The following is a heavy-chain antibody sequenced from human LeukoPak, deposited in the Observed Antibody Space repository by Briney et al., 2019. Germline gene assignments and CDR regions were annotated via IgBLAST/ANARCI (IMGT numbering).Heavy chain of an antibody. V-gene: IGHV3-53*01. D-gene: IGHD6-19*01. CDR1: GFTFSNNY. CDR3: ARDSSGWYYFDY. Sequence: GGSLRLSCGASGFTFSNNYMSWVRQAPGKGLEWVSVIYSGGSTYYTDSVTGRFTISRDNSKNTLYLQMHSLRAEDTAVYYCARDSSGWYYFDYWGQGTLVTVSS. CDR2: IYSGGST. J-gene: IGHJ4*02.